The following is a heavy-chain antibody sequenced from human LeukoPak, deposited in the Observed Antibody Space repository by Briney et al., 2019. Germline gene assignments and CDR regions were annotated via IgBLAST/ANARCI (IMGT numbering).Heavy chain of an antibody. CDR3: AGESGDYASY. CDR2: INHSGGT. D-gene: IGHD2-21*02. V-gene: IGHV4-34*01. J-gene: IGHJ4*02. CDR1: GGSFSGYY. Sequence: SETLSLTCAVYGGSFSGYYWSWIRQPPGKGLEWIGEINHSGGTNYNPSLKSRVTISVDTSKNQFSLKLSSVTAADTAVYYCAGESGDYASYWGQGTLVTVSS.